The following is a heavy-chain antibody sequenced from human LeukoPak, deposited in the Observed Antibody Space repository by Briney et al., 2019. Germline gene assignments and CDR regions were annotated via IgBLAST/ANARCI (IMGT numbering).Heavy chain of an antibody. J-gene: IGHJ5*02. D-gene: IGHD5-18*01. Sequence: GGSLRLSCVVSGVSVSTNYMSWVRQVQGKGLEWVSVVYAGGGTYYADFVKGRFSISKDNSKNTLYLQMNSLRAEDTGVYYCARDGGIQFDPWGQGTLVTVSS. CDR2: VYAGGGT. CDR1: GVSVSTNY. V-gene: IGHV3-53*01. CDR3: ARDGGIQFDP.